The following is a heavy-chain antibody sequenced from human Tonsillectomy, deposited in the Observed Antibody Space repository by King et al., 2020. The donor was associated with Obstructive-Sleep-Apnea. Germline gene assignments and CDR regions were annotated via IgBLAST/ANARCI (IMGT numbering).Heavy chain of an antibody. CDR3: APLWEGGPGWFDP. D-gene: IGHD1-26*01. CDR1: VFTFSSYA. J-gene: IGHJ5*02. CDR2: ISGSGGRI. V-gene: IGHV3-23*04. Sequence: VQLVESGGGLVQPGGSLRLSCAASVFTFSSYAMSWVRQAPGKGLEWASVISGSGGRIYYADPVKGRFTISRDNSKNTLYLQMNSLRAEDTAVYYCAPLWEGGPGWFDPWGQGTLVTVSS.